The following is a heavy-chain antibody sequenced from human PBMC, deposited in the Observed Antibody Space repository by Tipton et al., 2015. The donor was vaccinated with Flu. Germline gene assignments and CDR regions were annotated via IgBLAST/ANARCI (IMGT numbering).Heavy chain of an antibody. D-gene: IGHD3-16*01. J-gene: IGHJ2*01. Sequence: SLRLSCAASGFTFSSYAMSWVRQAPGKGLEWVSAITYGGTTYSADSVKGRLTISRDNSKNMVYLQMNTLRAEDTAVYYCAKDHNDWDYWYFDLWGRGTLVTVSS. CDR2: ITYGGTT. CDR3: AKDHNDWDYWYFDL. CDR1: GFTFSSYA. V-gene: IGHV3-23*01.